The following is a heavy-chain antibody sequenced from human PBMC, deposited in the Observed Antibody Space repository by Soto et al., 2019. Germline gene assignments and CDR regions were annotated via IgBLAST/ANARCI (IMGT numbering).Heavy chain of an antibody. CDR1: GYTFTSYG. D-gene: IGHD2-2*01. Sequence: ASVKVSCKASGYTFTSYGISWVRQAPGQGLEWMGWISAYNGNTNYAQKLQGRVTMTTDTSTSTAYMELRSLRSDDTAVYYCAREGDIVVVPAAITWLDPWGQGTLVTVSS. V-gene: IGHV1-18*01. CDR2: ISAYNGNT. CDR3: AREGDIVVVPAAITWLDP. J-gene: IGHJ5*02.